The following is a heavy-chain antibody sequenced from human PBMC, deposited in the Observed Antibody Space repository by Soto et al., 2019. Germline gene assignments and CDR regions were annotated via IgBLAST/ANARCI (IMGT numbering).Heavy chain of an antibody. D-gene: IGHD5-18*01. CDR3: VHTGYSYDPLGY. V-gene: IGHV3-23*01. J-gene: IGHJ4*02. Sequence: VGSLRLSFAASGFTFSSYAMRWVRQAPGKGLEWVSAISGSGGITYYADSVKGRFTISRDHSKNTLYLQMNSLRAEDTAVYYCVHTGYSYDPLGYWGRGTLVTVSS. CDR2: ISGSGGIT. CDR1: GFTFSSYA.